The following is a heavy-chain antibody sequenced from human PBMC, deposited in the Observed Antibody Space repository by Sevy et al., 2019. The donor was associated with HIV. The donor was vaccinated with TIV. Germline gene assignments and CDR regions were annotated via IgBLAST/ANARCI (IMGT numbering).Heavy chain of an antibody. V-gene: IGHV4-59*08. CDR2: VYYTGGT. Sequence: SETLSLTCTVSGGSINSDHWNWIRQPPGKGLEWIGYVYYTGGTNYNPDLKNRVTISVDRTKNQFSLKLTSVTAADTAVYYCARRNDFDIWGQGTMVTVSS. CDR1: GGSINSDH. CDR3: ARRNDFDI. J-gene: IGHJ3*02.